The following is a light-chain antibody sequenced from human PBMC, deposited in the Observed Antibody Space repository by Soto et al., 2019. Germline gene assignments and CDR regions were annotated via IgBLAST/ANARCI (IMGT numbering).Light chain of an antibody. Sequence: QSALTQPPSASGAPGQRVTISCSGSSSNIGSNTVNWYQQPPGTAPKLLIYTNNQRPSGVRDRFSGSRSGTSASLAISGLQSEDEADYYCAAWDDRLNAFVFGNGTKVTV. CDR1: SSNIGSNT. CDR3: AAWDDRLNAFV. CDR2: TNN. J-gene: IGLJ1*01. V-gene: IGLV1-44*01.